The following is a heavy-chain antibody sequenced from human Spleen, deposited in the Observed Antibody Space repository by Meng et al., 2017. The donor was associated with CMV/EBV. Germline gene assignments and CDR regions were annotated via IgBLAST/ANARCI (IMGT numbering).Heavy chain of an antibody. CDR3: ARESGLRLGELEFYYGMDV. D-gene: IGHD3-16*01. J-gene: IGHJ6*02. CDR2: ISWNSGSI. V-gene: IGHV3-9*01. CDR1: GFTFDDYA. Sequence: SLKISCAASGFTFDDYAMHWVRQAPGKGLEWVSGISWNSGSIGYADSVKGRFTISRDNAKNSLYLQMNSLRAEDTALYYCARESGLRLGELEFYYGMDVWGQGTTVTVSS.